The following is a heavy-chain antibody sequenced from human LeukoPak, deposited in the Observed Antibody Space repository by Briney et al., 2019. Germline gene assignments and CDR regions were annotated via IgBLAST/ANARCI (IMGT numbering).Heavy chain of an antibody. CDR2: INPNTGGT. D-gene: IGHD3-10*01. V-gene: IGHV1-2*02. Sequence: ASVKVSCKASGYTFTGYLIHWVRQAPGQGLEWMGWINPNTGGTNYAQKFQGRVTMTRDTSISTAYMEVSRLRSDDTAVYYCSRTLVRGVRYIDYWGQGTLVSVSS. J-gene: IGHJ4*02. CDR1: GYTFTGYL. CDR3: SRTLVRGVRYIDY.